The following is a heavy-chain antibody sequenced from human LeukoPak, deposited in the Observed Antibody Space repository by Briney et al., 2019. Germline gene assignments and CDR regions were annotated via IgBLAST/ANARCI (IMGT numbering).Heavy chain of an antibody. J-gene: IGHJ5*02. CDR3: AKEVVPTAKAFDP. V-gene: IGHV3-23*01. D-gene: IGHD2-2*01. CDR2: ISVPGIHT. Sequence: GGSLRLSCSASGFTFRNSAVYWVRQSPGKGPEWGSSISVPGIHTYYPDSLKGRFTISRDNSKNTLYLQMNNLRAEDTAVYYCAKEVVPTAKAFDPWGQGTLVTVSS. CDR1: GFTFRNSA.